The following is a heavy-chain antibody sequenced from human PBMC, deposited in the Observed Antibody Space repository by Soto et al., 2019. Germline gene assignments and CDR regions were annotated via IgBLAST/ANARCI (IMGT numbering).Heavy chain of an antibody. Sequence: KESGPVLVTPTETLTLTCTVSGFSLSNPRMSVGWIRQPPGKALEWLAHISSSDAKSYNTSLRNRLTISKDASKSQVALTLTNMDPVDTATYYCARMLGYGYDYWGQGTLVTVSS. V-gene: IGHV2-26*01. J-gene: IGHJ4*02. D-gene: IGHD5-18*01. CDR3: ARMLGYGYDY. CDR2: ISSSDAK. CDR1: GFSLSNPRMS.